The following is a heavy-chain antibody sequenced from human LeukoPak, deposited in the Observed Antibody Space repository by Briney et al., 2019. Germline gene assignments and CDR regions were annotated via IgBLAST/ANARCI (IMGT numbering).Heavy chain of an antibody. CDR3: ARAWSDYFDD. CDR1: GFTVSSNY. J-gene: IGHJ4*02. V-gene: IGHV3-66*01. Sequence: GGSLRLSCAASGFTVSSNYMSWVRQAPGKGLEWVSIISSGGTTYYADSVKGRFTISRDNSRNTVHLQLNSPRAEDTGLYYCARAWSDYFDDWGQGTLVTVSS. CDR2: ISSGGTT.